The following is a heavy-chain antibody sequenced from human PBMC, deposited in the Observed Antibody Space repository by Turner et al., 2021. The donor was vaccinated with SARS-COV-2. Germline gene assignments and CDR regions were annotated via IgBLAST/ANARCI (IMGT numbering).Heavy chain of an antibody. CDR2: FDHSGST. CDR3: ARAGNCAGGSCYFDY. CDR1: GGSFSGFY. V-gene: IGHV4-34*01. J-gene: IGHJ4*02. Sequence: QVQLQEWGAELLKPSETLSLTWPIYGGSFSGFYWSWTREPLGQGLEWIAEFDHSGSTNTNPSLKSRVTISVDTSKNQFSLKLSSVTAAETAVYYCARAGNCAGGSCYFDYWGQGTLVTVSS. D-gene: IGHD2-15*01.